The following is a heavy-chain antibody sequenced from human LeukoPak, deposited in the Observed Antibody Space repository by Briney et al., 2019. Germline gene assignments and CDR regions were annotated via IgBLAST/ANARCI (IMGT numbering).Heavy chain of an antibody. J-gene: IGHJ4*02. V-gene: IGHV4-59*01. CDR1: GGSISRYY. D-gene: IGHD5-12*01. Sequence: SETLSLTCTVSGGSISRYYWSWIRQPPGKGLEWLGYIYYSGSTNYNPSLKSRVTISVDTSKNQFSLKLSSVTAADTAVYYCASNIVATEGAFDYWGQGTLVTVSS. CDR3: ASNIVATEGAFDY. CDR2: IYYSGST.